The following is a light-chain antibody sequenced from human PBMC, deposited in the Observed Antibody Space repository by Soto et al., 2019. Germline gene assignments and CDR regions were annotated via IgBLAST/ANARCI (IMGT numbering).Light chain of an antibody. J-gene: IGKJ1*01. CDR3: QQYGSSPPRT. V-gene: IGKV3-20*01. Sequence: EIVLTQSPGTLSLSPGDRATLSCRASQSVRSSSLAWYQQKPGQAPRLLIYGASSRATGIPDRFSGSGSGTDFTLTISGLEPEDFAVYYCQQYGSSPPRTFGQGTKVEI. CDR1: QSVRSSS. CDR2: GAS.